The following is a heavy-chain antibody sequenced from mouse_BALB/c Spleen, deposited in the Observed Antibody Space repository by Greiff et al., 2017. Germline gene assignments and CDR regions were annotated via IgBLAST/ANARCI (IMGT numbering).Heavy chain of an antibody. V-gene: IGHV3-2*02. CDR1: GYSITSDYA. CDR3: ARLLMYYFDY. CDR2: ISYSGST. J-gene: IGHJ2*01. D-gene: IGHD1-1*01. Sequence: EVHLVESGPGLVKPSQSLSLTCTVTGYSITSDYAWNWIRQFPGNKLEWMGYISYSGSTSYNPSLKSRISITRDTSKNQFFLQLNSVTTEDTATYYCARLLMYYFDYWGQGTTLTVSS.